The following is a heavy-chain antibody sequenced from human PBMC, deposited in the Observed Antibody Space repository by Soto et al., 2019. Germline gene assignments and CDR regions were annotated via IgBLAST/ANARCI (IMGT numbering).Heavy chain of an antibody. CDR1: GGSFSGYY. Sequence: SETLSLTCAVYGGSFSGYYWSWIRQPPGKGLEWIGEINHSGSTNYNPSLKSRVTISVDTSKNQFSLKLSSVTAADTAVYYCARAGLGYCRGGSCYSLGFWGKETLVTFPS. CDR2: INHSGST. CDR3: ARAGLGYCRGGSCYSLGF. V-gene: IGHV4-34*01. J-gene: IGHJ4*02. D-gene: IGHD2-15*01.